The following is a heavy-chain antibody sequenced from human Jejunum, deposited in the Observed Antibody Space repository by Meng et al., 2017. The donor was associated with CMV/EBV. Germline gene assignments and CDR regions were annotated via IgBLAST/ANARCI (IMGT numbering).Heavy chain of an antibody. CDR2: IYAGGST. V-gene: IGHV3-53*01. D-gene: IGHD5-18*01. J-gene: IGHJ4*02. CDR3: ARTIGYTYGLDN. CDR1: GFTFSSSY. Sequence: EVQLVESGGALIQPGGSLSLSCAASGFTFSSSYMSWVRQAPGKGLEWVSHIYAGGSTYYADSVKGRFTISRDNPKNTLYLQMNTLRAEDTAVYYCARTIGYTYGLDNWGQGTLVTVSS.